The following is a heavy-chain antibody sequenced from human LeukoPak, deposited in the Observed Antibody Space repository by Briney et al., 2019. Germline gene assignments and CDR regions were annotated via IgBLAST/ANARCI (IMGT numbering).Heavy chain of an antibody. V-gene: IGHV3-23*01. CDR1: GFTFSSYA. Sequence: GGSLRLSCAASGFTFSSYAMSWVRQAPGKGLEWVSTTSATGGSTYYADSVRGRFTISRDSSKNTLYLQLNSLRAEDTAVYYCAKESTLCSSASCYTGVDYWGQGTLVTVSS. J-gene: IGHJ4*02. CDR2: TSATGGST. CDR3: AKESTLCSSASCYTGVDY. D-gene: IGHD2-2*02.